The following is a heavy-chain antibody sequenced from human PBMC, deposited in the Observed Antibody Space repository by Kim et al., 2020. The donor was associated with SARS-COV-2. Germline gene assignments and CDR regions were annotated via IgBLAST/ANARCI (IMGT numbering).Heavy chain of an antibody. D-gene: IGHD1-26*01. CDR3: TSGMGPRGDYYYGMDV. J-gene: IGHJ6*02. V-gene: IGHV3-49*03. CDR2: IRSKAYGGTT. CDR1: GFTFGDYA. Sequence: GVSLRLSCTASGFTFGDYAMSWFRQAPGKGLEWVGFIRSKAYGGTTEYAASVKGRFTISRDDSKSIAYLQMNSLKTEDTAVYYCTSGMGPRGDYYYGMDVWGQGTTVTVSS.